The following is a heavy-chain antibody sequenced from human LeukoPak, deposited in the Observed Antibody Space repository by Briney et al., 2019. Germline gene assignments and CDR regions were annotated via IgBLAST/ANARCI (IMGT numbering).Heavy chain of an antibody. CDR1: GFTFSSYE. Sequence: PGGSLRLSCAASGFTFSSYEINWVRQAPGKGLEWVSYISSSGSTIYYADSVKGRFTISRDNAKNSLYLQMNSLRAEDTAVYYCARGGTYQLLLFDYWGQGTLVTVSS. CDR2: ISSSGSTI. V-gene: IGHV3-48*03. CDR3: ARGGTYQLLLFDY. D-gene: IGHD2-2*01. J-gene: IGHJ4*02.